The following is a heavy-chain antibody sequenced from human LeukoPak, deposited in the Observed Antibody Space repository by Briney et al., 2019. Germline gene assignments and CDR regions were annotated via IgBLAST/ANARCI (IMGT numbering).Heavy chain of an antibody. V-gene: IGHV3-21*01. CDR1: GFTFSTYS. CDR2: ISSSSSYI. J-gene: IGHJ4*02. Sequence: PGGSLRLSCAASGFTFSTYSMNWVRQAPGKGLEWVSSISSSSSYIYYADSVKGRFTISRDNAKNSLYLQMNSLRAEDTAVYYCAREDDYYDSSGYVFDYWGQGTLVTVSS. D-gene: IGHD3-22*01. CDR3: AREDDYYDSSGYVFDY.